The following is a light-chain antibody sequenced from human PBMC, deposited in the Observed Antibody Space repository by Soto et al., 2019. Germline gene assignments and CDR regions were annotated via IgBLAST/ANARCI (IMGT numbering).Light chain of an antibody. J-gene: IGKJ2*01. CDR2: GAS. CDR1: QSVTNRY. V-gene: IGKV3-20*01. Sequence: ESVLTQSPGTLSLSPGERATLSCRASQSVTNRYFAWYQQRPGQAPRLLIYGASSRAPGIPDRFSGSGSGTDFILTISRLEPEDFAVYYCQQYGGLPYTFGQGTKLDIK. CDR3: QQYGGLPYT.